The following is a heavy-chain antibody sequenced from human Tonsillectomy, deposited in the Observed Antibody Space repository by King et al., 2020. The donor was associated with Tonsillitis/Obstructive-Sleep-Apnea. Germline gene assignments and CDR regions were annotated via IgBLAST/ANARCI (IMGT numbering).Heavy chain of an antibody. J-gene: IGHJ4*02. V-gene: IGHV1-2*04. CDR2: INPNSGGT. CDR3: AGGRYGSYYFDY. CDR1: GYTFTGYY. Sequence: QLVQSGAEVKKPGASVKVSCKASGYTFTGYYMHWVRHAPGQGLEWMGWINPNSGGTIYAQKFQGWVTRTRDTSISTAYMELSRLRSDDTAVYYCAGGRYGSYYFDYWGQGTLVTVSS. D-gene: IGHD1-26*01.